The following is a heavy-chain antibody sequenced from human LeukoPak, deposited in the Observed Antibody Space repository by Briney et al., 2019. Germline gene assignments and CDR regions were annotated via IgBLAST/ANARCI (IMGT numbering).Heavy chain of an antibody. J-gene: IGHJ3*02. V-gene: IGHV3-23*01. Sequence: PGGSLRLSCAASGFTFNSYGMSWVRQAPGKGLEWVSGISGGGGTTYYTDSVKGRFTISTDDSKNTLYLQMNSLRGEDTAVYYCAKDRLTLDAFDIWGQGTMVTVSS. CDR3: AKDRLTLDAFDI. CDR2: ISGGGGTT. CDR1: GFTFNSYG.